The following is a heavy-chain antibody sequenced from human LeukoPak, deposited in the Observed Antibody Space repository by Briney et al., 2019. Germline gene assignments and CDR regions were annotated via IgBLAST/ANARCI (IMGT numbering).Heavy chain of an antibody. CDR2: ITSSINYI. CDR1: GFTFSNYN. V-gene: IGHV3-21*01. J-gene: IGHJ4*02. Sequence: GGSLRLSCAASGFTFSNYNMNWGRQAPGKGLELVSFITSSINYIYYADSVKGRFTISRDNAKNSLYLQMNSLRADDAAVYYCARDLRLWGQGTLVTVSS. CDR3: ARDLRL.